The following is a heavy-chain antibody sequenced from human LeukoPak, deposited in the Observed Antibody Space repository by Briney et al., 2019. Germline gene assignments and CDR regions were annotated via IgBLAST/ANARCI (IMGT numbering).Heavy chain of an antibody. CDR1: GFTFSSFW. J-gene: IGHJ6*02. Sequence: GGSLRLSCAASGFTFSSFWMSWVRQAPGKGLEWVAVISYDGSNKYYADSVKGRFTISRDNSKNTLYLQMNSLRAEDTAVYYCAKDRGLWFPHGMDVWGQGTTVTVSS. CDR3: AKDRGLWFPHGMDV. V-gene: IGHV3-30*18. CDR2: ISYDGSNK. D-gene: IGHD3-10*01.